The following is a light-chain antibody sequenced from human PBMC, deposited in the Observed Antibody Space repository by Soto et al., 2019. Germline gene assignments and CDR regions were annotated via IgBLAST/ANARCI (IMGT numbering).Light chain of an antibody. Sequence: QSALTQPASVSGSPGQSITISCTGTSSDVGGYNYVSWYQHHPGKAPKVMIYDVSDRPSGVSNRFSGSKSGNTASLTISGLQAEDEADYYCGSYRGSSPRDGFGTGTKVTVL. CDR1: SSDVGGYNY. V-gene: IGLV2-14*03. J-gene: IGLJ1*01. CDR3: GSYRGSSPRDG. CDR2: DVS.